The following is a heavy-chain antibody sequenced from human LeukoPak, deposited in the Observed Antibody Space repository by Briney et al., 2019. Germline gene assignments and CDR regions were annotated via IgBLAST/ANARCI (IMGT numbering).Heavy chain of an antibody. Sequence: SETLSLTCAVYGGSFSGYYWRWIRQPPGKGLEWIGEINHSGSTNYNPSLKSRVTISVDTSKNQFSLKLSSVIAADTAVYYCARVRSYYYGMDVWGQGTTVTVSS. J-gene: IGHJ6*02. CDR1: GGSFSGYY. CDR3: ARVRSYYYGMDV. CDR2: INHSGST. V-gene: IGHV4-34*01.